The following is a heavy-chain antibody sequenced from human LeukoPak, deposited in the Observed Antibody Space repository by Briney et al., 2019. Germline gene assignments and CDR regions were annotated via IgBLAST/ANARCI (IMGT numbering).Heavy chain of an antibody. V-gene: IGHV3-23*01. CDR1: GFAVSSNY. CDR2: ISGSGGST. J-gene: IGHJ4*02. D-gene: IGHD3-22*01. Sequence: GGSLRLSCAASGFAVSSNYMSWVRQAPGKGLEWVSAISGSGGSTYYADSVKGRFTISRDNSKNTLYLQMNSLRAEDTAVYYCAKSYYYDSSGYRRPYYFDYWGQGTLVTVSS. CDR3: AKSYYYDSSGYRRPYYFDY.